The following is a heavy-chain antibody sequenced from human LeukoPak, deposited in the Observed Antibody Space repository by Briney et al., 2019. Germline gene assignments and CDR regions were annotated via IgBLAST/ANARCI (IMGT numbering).Heavy chain of an antibody. CDR2: FSTRGII. D-gene: IGHD3-16*01. CDR1: GGPISGYY. CDR3: ARDLDGGSFYFDN. V-gene: IGHV4-4*07. J-gene: IGHJ4*02. Sequence: SETLSLTCTVSGGPISGYYWSWIRQPAGKGLEWIGRFSTRGIINYNPSLKSRVTMSVDTSKNHFSLKLRSVTAADTAVYYCARDLDGGSFYFDNWGQGTLVTVSS.